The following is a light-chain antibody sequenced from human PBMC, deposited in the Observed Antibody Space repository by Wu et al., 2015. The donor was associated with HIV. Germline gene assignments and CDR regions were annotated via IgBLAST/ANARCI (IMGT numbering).Light chain of an antibody. CDR2: AAS. V-gene: IGKV1-39*01. Sequence: DIQMTQSPSSLSASVGDRVTITCRASQTISNYLSWYQQKPGKAPRLLIYAASTLRSGVPSRFSGSGSGTDFTLTISSLQLEDFATYYCQQSYNIPAYTFGQGTKLEIK. CDR3: QQSYNIPAYT. CDR1: QTISNY. J-gene: IGKJ2*01.